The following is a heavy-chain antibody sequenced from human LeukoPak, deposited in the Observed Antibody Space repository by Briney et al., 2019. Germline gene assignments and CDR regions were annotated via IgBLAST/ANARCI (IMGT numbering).Heavy chain of an antibody. Sequence: GGSLRLSCAASGFTFSSYEMNWVRQAPGKGLEWVSYISSSGSTIYYADSVKGRFTISRDNAKNSLYLQMNSLRAEDTAVYYCARDGASSSWYVSSSYYYYSMDVWGKGTTVTVSS. CDR2: ISSSGSTI. V-gene: IGHV3-48*03. CDR1: GFTFSSYE. CDR3: ARDGASSSWYVSSSYYYYSMDV. J-gene: IGHJ6*04. D-gene: IGHD6-13*01.